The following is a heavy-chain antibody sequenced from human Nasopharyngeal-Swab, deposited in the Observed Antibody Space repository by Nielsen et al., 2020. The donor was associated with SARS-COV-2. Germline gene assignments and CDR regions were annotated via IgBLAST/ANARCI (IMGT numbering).Heavy chain of an antibody. J-gene: IGHJ4*02. CDR1: GGSISNYY. CDR3: AREPSYGDYFDY. CDR2: IYYSGST. V-gene: IGHV4-59*13. Sequence: ESLKISCTVSGGSISNYYWSWIRQPPGKGLEWIGDIYYSGSTNYNPSLKSRVTISVDTSKNQFSLKLSSVTAADTAVYYCAREPSYGDYFDYWGQGTLVTVSS. D-gene: IGHD4-17*01.